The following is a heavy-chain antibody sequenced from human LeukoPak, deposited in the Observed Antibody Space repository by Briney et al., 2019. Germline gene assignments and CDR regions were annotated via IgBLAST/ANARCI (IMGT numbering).Heavy chain of an antibody. CDR2: IYYSGST. CDR1: GGSISSSSYY. CDR3: ARDSGSYRPFDY. V-gene: IGHV4-39*01. D-gene: IGHD1-26*01. Sequence: PSETLSLTCTVSGGSISSSSYYWGWIRQPPGKGLEWIGSIYYSGSTNYNPSLKSRVTISVDTSKNQSSLKLSSVTAADTAVYYCARDSGSYRPFDYWGQGTLVTVSS. J-gene: IGHJ4*02.